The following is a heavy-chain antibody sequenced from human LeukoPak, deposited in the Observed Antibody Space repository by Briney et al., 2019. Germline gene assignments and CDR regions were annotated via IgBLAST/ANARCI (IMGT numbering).Heavy chain of an antibody. J-gene: IGHJ3*02. CDR3: ARDPFGLDAFDI. CDR1: GGSISSYY. V-gene: IGHV4-59*12. Sequence: PSETLSLTCTVSGGSISSYYGSWIRQPPGKGLEWIGYIYYSGSTNYNPSLKSRVTISVDTSKNQFSLKLSSVTAADTAVYYCARDPFGLDAFDIWGQGTMVTVSS. D-gene: IGHD3-10*01. CDR2: IYYSGST.